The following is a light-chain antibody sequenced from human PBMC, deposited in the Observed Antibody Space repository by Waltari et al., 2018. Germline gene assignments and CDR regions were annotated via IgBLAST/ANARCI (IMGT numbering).Light chain of an antibody. CDR3: NSRDSSGNHHWV. V-gene: IGLV3-19*01. J-gene: IGLJ3*02. Sequence: SSELPQDPAVSVALGQTVRITCQGASPRSHFRSWYQQKPGQAPVLVIYGKNNRPSGIPDRFSGSSSGNTASLTITGAQAEDEADYYCNSRDSSGNHHWVFGGGTKLTVL. CDR1: SPRSHF. CDR2: GKN.